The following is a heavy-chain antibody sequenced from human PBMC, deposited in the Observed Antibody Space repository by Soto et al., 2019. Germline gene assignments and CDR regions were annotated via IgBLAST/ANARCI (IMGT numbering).Heavy chain of an antibody. V-gene: IGHV6-1*01. J-gene: IGHJ4*02. CDR1: GDSVSSNTDA. D-gene: IGHD6-19*01. CDR3: ARGVAGSGFDL. CDR2: TYYRSNWRH. Sequence: QVHLQQSGPGLVKPSQTLSLTCAISGDSVSSNTDAWNCIRSSPSRGLEWLGRTYYRSNWRHDYAVSVKSRIPVNPDTSKNHFTLQLNSVNPDDTTVYYCARGVAGSGFDLWGQGTLVTVSS.